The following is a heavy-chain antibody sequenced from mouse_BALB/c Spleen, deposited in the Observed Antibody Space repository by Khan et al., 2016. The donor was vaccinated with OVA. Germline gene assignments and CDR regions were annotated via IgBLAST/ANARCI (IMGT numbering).Heavy chain of an antibody. J-gene: IGHJ4*01. CDR3: ARPPYFSYVMVY. Sequence: LVESGPELKKPGETVKISCKASGYTFTNFGMNWVKQAPGKGLEWMGWINTYTGEPTYADDFKGRFAFSLETSASTAYLQINNLKNEDTATYFCARPPYFSYVMVYWGQGTSVTVSS. V-gene: IGHV9-3-1*01. D-gene: IGHD2-10*01. CDR1: GYTFTNFG. CDR2: INTYTGEP.